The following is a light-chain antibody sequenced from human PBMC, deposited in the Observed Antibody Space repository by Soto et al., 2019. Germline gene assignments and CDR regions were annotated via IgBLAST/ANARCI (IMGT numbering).Light chain of an antibody. Sequence: QMTQASFTLSASVGDRVTNTCPASQGISCWLAWYQQKPGKAPKLLILDASSLESGVPSRFSGSGSGTEFTLTISSLQPDDFATYYCQQYNSYSPYTFGQGTKLEIK. CDR2: DAS. CDR1: QGISCW. V-gene: IGKV1-5*01. CDR3: QQYNSYSPYT. J-gene: IGKJ2*01.